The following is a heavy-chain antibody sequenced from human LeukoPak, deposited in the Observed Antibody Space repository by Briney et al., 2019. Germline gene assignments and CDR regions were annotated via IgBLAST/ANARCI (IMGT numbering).Heavy chain of an antibody. CDR3: AREAYASGSFRTDYYYMDV. CDR2: ISPTSGGT. CDR1: GYTFTGYY. D-gene: IGHD3-10*01. J-gene: IGHJ6*03. Sequence: ASVKVSCKASGYTFTGYYMHWVRQAPGQGLEWMGWISPTSGGTNYAQKFQGRVTMTRDTSISTAYMELSRLRSDDMAVYYCAREAYASGSFRTDYYYMDVWGKGTTVTISS. V-gene: IGHV1-2*02.